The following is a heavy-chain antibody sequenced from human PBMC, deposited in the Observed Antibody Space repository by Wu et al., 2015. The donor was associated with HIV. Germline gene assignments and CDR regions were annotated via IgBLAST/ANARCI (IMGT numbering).Heavy chain of an antibody. J-gene: IGHJ4*02. D-gene: IGHD2-2*01. CDR2: INPNSGGSGGT. Sequence: QVQLVQSGAEMKKPGAPVKVSCKASGYSFTAYYIHWVRHVPGQGLEWMGWINPNSGGSGGTNYAQKFQGRVTMTRDTSISTAYMELSRLRSADTAVYYCASSAGTSYYFDYWGQGTLVTVSS. V-gene: IGHV1-2*02. CDR3: ASSAGTSYYFDY. CDR1: GYSFTAYY.